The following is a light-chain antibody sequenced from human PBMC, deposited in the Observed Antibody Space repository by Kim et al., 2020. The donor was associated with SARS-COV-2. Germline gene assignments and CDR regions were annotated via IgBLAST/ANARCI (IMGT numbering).Light chain of an antibody. CDR3: GSYVGNNNFV. CDR2: EVT. J-gene: IGLJ1*01. Sequence: QSALTQPPSASGSPGQSVTISCTGTSSDVDGYNYVSWYQHHPGKAPKLMIYEVTKRPSGVPDRFSGSKSGNTASLTVSGLQAEDEADYYCGSYVGNNNFVFGTGTKVTVL. CDR1: SSDVDGYNY. V-gene: IGLV2-8*01.